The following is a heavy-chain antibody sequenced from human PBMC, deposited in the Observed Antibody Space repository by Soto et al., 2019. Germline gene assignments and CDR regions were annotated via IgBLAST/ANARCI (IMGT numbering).Heavy chain of an antibody. V-gene: IGHV3-48*01. Sequence: EVQLVESGGGLVQPGGSLRLSCAASGFTFSSYSMNWVRQAPVKGLEWVSYISSSSSTIYYADSVKGRFTISRDNAKNSLYLQMNSLRAEDTAVYYCASIIVVVPAASKDAFDIWGQGTMVTVSS. CDR3: ASIIVVVPAASKDAFDI. CDR2: ISSSSSTI. CDR1: GFTFSSYS. J-gene: IGHJ3*02. D-gene: IGHD2-2*01.